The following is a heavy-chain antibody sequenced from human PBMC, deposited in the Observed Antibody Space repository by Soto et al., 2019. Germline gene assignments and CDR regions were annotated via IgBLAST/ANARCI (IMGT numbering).Heavy chain of an antibody. CDR3: ARDLGSDYDFWSGYYPSPYYYYYGMDV. Sequence: ASVKVSCKASGYTFTSYGISWVRQAPGQGLEWMGWISAYNGNTNYAQKLQGRVTMTTDTSTSTAYMELRSLRSDDTAVYYCARDLGSDYDFWSGYYPSPYYYYYGMDVWGQETTVTVSS. J-gene: IGHJ6*02. CDR2: ISAYNGNT. V-gene: IGHV1-18*01. D-gene: IGHD3-3*01. CDR1: GYTFTSYG.